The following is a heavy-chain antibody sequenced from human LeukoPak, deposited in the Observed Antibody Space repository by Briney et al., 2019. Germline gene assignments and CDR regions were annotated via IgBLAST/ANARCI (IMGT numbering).Heavy chain of an antibody. J-gene: IGHJ4*02. V-gene: IGHV3-23*01. CDR1: GFTITNYA. D-gene: IGHD3-10*01. CDR2: ISGSSDSA. Sequence: GGSLRLSCAASGFTITNYALSWVRQTPGKGLEWVSTISGSSDSAYYADSVKGRFTISRDNSKNTLYLQMNSLRAEDTAVYYCAKARYGSGNSYFDYWGQGTLVTVSS. CDR3: AKARYGSGNSYFDY.